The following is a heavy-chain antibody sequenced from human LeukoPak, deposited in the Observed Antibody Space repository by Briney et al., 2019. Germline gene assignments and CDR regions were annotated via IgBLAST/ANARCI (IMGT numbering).Heavy chain of an antibody. J-gene: IGHJ6*02. V-gene: IGHV4-59*08. Sequence: SEALSLTCTVSGASISSYYWSWIRQPPGKGLEWIGYIYYSGSTNYNPSLKSRVTISVDTSKNHFSLKLSSVTAAGTAVYYCARQMYLGGMDVWGQGTTVTVSS. D-gene: IGHD2-8*01. CDR3: ARQMYLGGMDV. CDR1: GASISSYY. CDR2: IYYSGST.